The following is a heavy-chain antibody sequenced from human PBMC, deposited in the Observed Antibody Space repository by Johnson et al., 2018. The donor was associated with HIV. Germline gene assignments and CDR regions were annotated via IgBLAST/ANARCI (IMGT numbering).Heavy chain of an antibody. J-gene: IGHJ3*01. CDR3: ARRTYWTGDSFSSGLGTFDL. V-gene: IGHV3-30*04. D-gene: IGHD2-15*01. CDR2: ISYDAKNK. CDR1: GFTFSDYA. Sequence: QVQLVESGGGVVQPGRSLRLSCVASGFTFSDYAVHWVRQAPGKGLEWVAVISYDAKNKYYADSVKGRFTISRDNSKNTLFLQMNSLKTEDTAVYYCARRTYWTGDSFSSGLGTFDLWGQGTMVTVSS.